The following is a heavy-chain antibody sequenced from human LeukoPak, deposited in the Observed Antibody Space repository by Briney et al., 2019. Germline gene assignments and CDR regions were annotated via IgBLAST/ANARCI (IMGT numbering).Heavy chain of an antibody. D-gene: IGHD3/OR15-3a*01. Sequence: GGSLRLSCAASGFTFSDYWVNWVRQAPGKGLEWVASINQDGREKYSVDSVKGQFTISRDNAKNSLYLQMNSLGAEDTAVYYCARDGVAPGLYFDYWGQGSLVTVSS. J-gene: IGHJ4*02. CDR2: INQDGREK. CDR3: ARDGVAPGLYFDY. CDR1: GFTFSDYW. V-gene: IGHV3-7*01.